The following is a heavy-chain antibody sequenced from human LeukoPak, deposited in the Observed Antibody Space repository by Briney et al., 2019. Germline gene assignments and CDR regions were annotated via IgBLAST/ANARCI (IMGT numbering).Heavy chain of an antibody. D-gene: IGHD6-19*01. Sequence: ASVKVSCKASGYTFTGYYMHWVRQAPGQGLEWKGRINPNSGGTNYAQKFQGRVTMTRDTSISTAYMELSRLRSDATAVYYCARDPPYSSGWSNFDYWGQGTLVTVAS. J-gene: IGHJ4*02. CDR2: INPNSGGT. CDR1: GYTFTGYY. CDR3: ARDPPYSSGWSNFDY. V-gene: IGHV1-2*06.